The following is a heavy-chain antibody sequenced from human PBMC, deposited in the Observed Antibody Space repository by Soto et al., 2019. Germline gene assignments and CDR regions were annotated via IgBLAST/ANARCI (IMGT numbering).Heavy chain of an antibody. Sequence: ASVKVSCKASGYIFTNYNMHWVRQAPGQGLEWMGTINPSGGSRSYAQKFQGRVTMTRDTSTRTVFVELSSLRSEDTAVYYCARGYYDSSAYSYFDYWGQGTLVTVSS. CDR1: GYIFTNYN. J-gene: IGHJ4*02. V-gene: IGHV1-46*01. D-gene: IGHD3-22*01. CDR3: ARGYYDSSAYSYFDY. CDR2: INPSGGSR.